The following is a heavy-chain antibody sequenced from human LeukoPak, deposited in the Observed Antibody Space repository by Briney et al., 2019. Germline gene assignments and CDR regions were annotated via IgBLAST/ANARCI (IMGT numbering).Heavy chain of an antibody. Sequence: PGGSLRLSCAASGFTFSSYWMHWVRQAPGKGLVWVSRINSDGSSTSYADSVKGRFTIPRDNAKNTLYLQMNSLRAEDTAVYYCARDYYDSSGYRYYYYYYYMDVWGKGTTVTVSS. CDR3: ARDYYDSSGYRYYYYYYYMDV. CDR1: GFTFSSYW. D-gene: IGHD3-22*01. CDR2: INSDGSST. V-gene: IGHV3-74*01. J-gene: IGHJ6*03.